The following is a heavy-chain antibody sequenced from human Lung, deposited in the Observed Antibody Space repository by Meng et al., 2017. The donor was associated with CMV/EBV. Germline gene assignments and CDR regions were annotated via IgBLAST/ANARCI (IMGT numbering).Heavy chain of an antibody. CDR3: ARGSLEADEDPG. CDR1: GYTFTNYG. D-gene: IGHD6-13*01. Sequence: VHLVQSGSELKKPWASGKVSCKAYGYTFTNYGIHLVRQAPGQGLELVGWINTITGEPTYAQGFTGRFVFSLDTSVSTAYLQISSLKTDDTAVYYCARGSLEADEDPGWGQGTLVTVSS. V-gene: IGHV7-4-1*02. CDR2: INTITGEP. J-gene: IGHJ4*02.